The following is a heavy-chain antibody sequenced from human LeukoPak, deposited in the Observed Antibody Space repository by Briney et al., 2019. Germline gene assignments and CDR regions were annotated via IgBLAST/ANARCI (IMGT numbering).Heavy chain of an antibody. J-gene: IGHJ5*02. CDR2: IKHDGSEK. V-gene: IGHV3-7*04. CDR3: VRDTTSNWFDP. CDR1: GFTFSSYW. D-gene: IGHD1-14*01. Sequence: GGSLRLSCAASGFTFSSYWMTWVRHAPGKGLEWVANIKHDGSEKYYVDSVKGRFTISRDNAKNSLLLQVNSLRVEDTAVYHCVRDTTSNWFDPWGQGTLVTVSS.